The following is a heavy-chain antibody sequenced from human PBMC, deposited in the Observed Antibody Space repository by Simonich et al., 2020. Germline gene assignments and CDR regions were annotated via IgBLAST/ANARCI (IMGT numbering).Heavy chain of an antibody. Sequence: EVQLVQSVAEVKNPGESLKISCKGSGYSFTSYWIGCVRQMPGKGLGWMGIIYPVDSDTRSSPSFQGKVTISADQSISTAYLQWSSLKASDTAMYYCARQLNDFDIWGQGTMVTVSS. CDR1: GYSFTSYW. CDR3: ARQLNDFDI. CDR2: IYPVDSDT. V-gene: IGHV5-51*01. D-gene: IGHD1-1*01. J-gene: IGHJ3*02.